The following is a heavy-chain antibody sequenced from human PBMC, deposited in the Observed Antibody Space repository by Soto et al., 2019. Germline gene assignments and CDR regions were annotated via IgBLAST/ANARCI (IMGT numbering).Heavy chain of an antibody. Sequence: EVQLLDSGGGLVQPGGSLRLSCAASGFTFSSYAMSWVRQAPGKGLEWVSSISGSGGSTYYADSVKGRFIISRDNSKSTLSLQMNSLRAEDTAVYYCATGTFNFDSWGQGTLVTVSS. CDR1: GFTFSSYA. CDR2: ISGSGGST. J-gene: IGHJ4*02. CDR3: ATGTFNFDS. V-gene: IGHV3-23*01.